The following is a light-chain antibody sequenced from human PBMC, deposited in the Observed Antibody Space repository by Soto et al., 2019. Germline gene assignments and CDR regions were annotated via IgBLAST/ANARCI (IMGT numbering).Light chain of an antibody. CDR3: QQYNNWPRT. CDR2: GAS. V-gene: IGKV3-15*01. CDR1: QSVSSN. Sequence: EVVMTQSPDTLSVSPGERATLSCRASQSVSSNLAWYQQKLGQAPRLLIYGASTRATGISVKFSGSGSGTEFTLTISSLQSEDFAIYYCQQYNNWPRTFGQGTKVDI. J-gene: IGKJ1*01.